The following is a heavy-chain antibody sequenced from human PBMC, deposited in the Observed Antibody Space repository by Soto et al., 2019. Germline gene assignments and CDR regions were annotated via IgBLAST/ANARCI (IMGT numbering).Heavy chain of an antibody. CDR3: ARGDGDHYAGNGYLGGH. Sequence: EVQLVESGGGLVQPGESLTLSCAASGFTFSSYWMHWVRQAPGKGLVWVSRIKSDGSGTYYADSVKGRLTISRDNARNTLYLQMNSLRGEDTAVYFCARGDGDHYAGNGYLGGHWGQGTMVTVSS. D-gene: IGHD5-18*01. CDR2: IKSDGSGT. CDR1: GFTFSSYW. J-gene: IGHJ4*02. V-gene: IGHV3-74*01.